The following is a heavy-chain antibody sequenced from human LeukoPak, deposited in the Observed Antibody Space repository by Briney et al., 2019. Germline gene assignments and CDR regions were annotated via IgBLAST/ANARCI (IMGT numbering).Heavy chain of an antibody. CDR3: ARNFRTDIRIDY. D-gene: IGHD3/OR15-3a*01. V-gene: IGHV4-39*01. CDR2: IYYTGST. Sequence: PSETLSLTCTVSGGSISSNTHYWVWVRQPPGMGLEWIGSIYYTGSTYFSPSLKSRVAISVDTSKSQFSLKLSSVTAADTAVYFCARNFRTDIRIDYWGQETLVTVSP. CDR1: GGSISSNTHY. J-gene: IGHJ4*02.